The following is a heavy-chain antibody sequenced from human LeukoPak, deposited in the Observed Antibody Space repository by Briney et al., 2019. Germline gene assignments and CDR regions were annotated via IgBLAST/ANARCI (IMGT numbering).Heavy chain of an antibody. CDR1: GGSISSSSYY. D-gene: IGHD5-18*01. J-gene: IGHJ5*02. Sequence: SETLSLTCTVSGGSISSSSYYWGWIRQPPGKGLEWIGSIYYSGSTYYNPSLKSRVTISVDTSKNQFSLKLSSVTAADTAVNYCARMFRRIQLSSRREGMGDVWFDPWGQGTLVTVSS. CDR2: IYYSGST. V-gene: IGHV4-39*01. CDR3: ARMFRRIQLSSRREGMGDVWFDP.